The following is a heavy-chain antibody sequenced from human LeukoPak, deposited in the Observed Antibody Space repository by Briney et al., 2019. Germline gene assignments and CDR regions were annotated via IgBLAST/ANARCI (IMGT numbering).Heavy chain of an antibody. CDR1: GYTFTSYD. CDR2: MNPNSGHT. CDR3: AMYHYDSRGPYVGAFDI. V-gene: IGHV1-8*01. J-gene: IGHJ3*02. Sequence: GASVKVSCKASGYTFTSYDINWVRQATGQGLEWLGWMNPNSGHTGYAQKFQGRVTMTTDTSISTAYMELSSLRSEDTAMYYCAMYHYDSRGPYVGAFDIWGRGTMVTVSS. D-gene: IGHD3-22*01.